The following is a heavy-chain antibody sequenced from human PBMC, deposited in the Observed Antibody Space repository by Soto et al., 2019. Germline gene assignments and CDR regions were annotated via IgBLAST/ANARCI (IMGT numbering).Heavy chain of an antibody. V-gene: IGHV4-34*01. J-gene: IGHJ4*02. D-gene: IGHD6-19*01. CDR2: INHSGST. Sequence: SETLSLTCAVYGGSFSGYYWSWIRQPPGKGLEWIGEINHSGSTNYNPSLKSRVTISVDTSKNQFSLKLSSVTAADTAVYYCARWGSGWYYFDYWGQGTLVTVSS. CDR1: GGSFSGYY. CDR3: ARWGSGWYYFDY.